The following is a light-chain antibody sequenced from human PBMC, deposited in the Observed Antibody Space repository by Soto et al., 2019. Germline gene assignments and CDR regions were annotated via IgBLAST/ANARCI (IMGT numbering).Light chain of an antibody. CDR2: WAS. V-gene: IGKV4-1*01. CDR1: QSVFYNSYNRSY. Sequence: DIALTQSPDSLSLSLGERATINCKSSQSVFYNSYNRSYLAWYQVKPGRPPKLLFSWASTRESGVPDRFSGRGSGPDFTLTISSLQAEDVAVYYCQQYYSTLISFGQGTRLEIK. CDR3: QQYYSTLIS. J-gene: IGKJ5*01.